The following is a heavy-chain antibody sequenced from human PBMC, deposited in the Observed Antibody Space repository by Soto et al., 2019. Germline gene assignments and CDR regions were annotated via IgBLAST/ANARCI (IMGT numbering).Heavy chain of an antibody. D-gene: IGHD4-17*01. CDR3: AKDLSGDYRPDKLLWVWGAYYFDY. V-gene: IGHV3-23*01. CDR1: GFTFSSYA. CDR2: ISGSGGST. Sequence: EVQLLESGGGLVQPGGSLRLSCAASGFTFSSYAMSWVRQAPGKGLEWVSAISGSGGSTYYADSVKGRFTISRENSKDTRYLQMKSLRADDTAVYYSAKDLSGDYRPDKLLWVWGAYYFDYWGQGTLVTVSS. J-gene: IGHJ4*02.